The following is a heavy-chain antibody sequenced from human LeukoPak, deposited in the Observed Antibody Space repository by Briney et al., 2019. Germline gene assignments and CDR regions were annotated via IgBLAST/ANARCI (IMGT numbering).Heavy chain of an antibody. D-gene: IGHD3-22*01. J-gene: IGHJ4*02. V-gene: IGHV4-34*01. CDR2: INHSGST. CDR3: ATLGEYYDSSAYYYN. Sequence: PSETLSLTCAVYGGSFSGYYWSWIRQPPGKGLEWIGEINHSGSTYYNPSLKSRVTISVDSSKNQFSLKLTSVTAADTAVYYCATLGEYYDSSAYYYNWGQGTLVTVSS. CDR1: GGSFSGYY.